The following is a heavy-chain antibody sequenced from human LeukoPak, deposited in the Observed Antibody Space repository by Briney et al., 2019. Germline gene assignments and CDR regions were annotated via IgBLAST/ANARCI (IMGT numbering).Heavy chain of an antibody. Sequence: GESLKISCQTSGYTFTSFWIVWVRQLPGKGLEWMGSIFPGDSDTRYSPSFQGQVTISADKSLTTAYLQWSSLKASDTATYYCARDNPFDYWGQGTLVTVSS. V-gene: IGHV5-51*01. CDR1: GYTFTSFW. D-gene: IGHD1-1*01. CDR2: IFPGDSDT. J-gene: IGHJ4*02. CDR3: ARDNPFDY.